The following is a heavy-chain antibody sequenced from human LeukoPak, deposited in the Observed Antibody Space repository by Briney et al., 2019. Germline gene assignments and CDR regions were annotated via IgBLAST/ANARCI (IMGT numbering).Heavy chain of an antibody. D-gene: IGHD1-26*01. CDR1: GFTFSSYA. CDR2: TSDSGDST. Sequence: GGSLRLSCAASGFTFSSYAMSWVRQAPGKGLEWVSSTSDSGDSTYYADSVKGRFTISRDNSKKTLYLQMNSLRAEDTAIYYCAKLIQIVGASDDDYWGQGTLVTVSS. CDR3: AKLIQIVGASDDDY. J-gene: IGHJ4*02. V-gene: IGHV3-23*01.